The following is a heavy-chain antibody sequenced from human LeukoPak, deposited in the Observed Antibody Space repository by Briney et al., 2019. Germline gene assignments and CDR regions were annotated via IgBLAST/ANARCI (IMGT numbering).Heavy chain of an antibody. V-gene: IGHV3-74*01. D-gene: IGHD7-27*01. Sequence: GGSLRLSCAASGFTFRNHWMHWVRQAPGKGLVWVARINSDGSDTSHADSVEGRFTISRDNAKDTLYLQMNSLRVEDTAVYYCARNNWGIDYWGQGTLVAVSS. CDR2: INSDGSDT. J-gene: IGHJ4*02. CDR1: GFTFRNHW. CDR3: ARNNWGIDY.